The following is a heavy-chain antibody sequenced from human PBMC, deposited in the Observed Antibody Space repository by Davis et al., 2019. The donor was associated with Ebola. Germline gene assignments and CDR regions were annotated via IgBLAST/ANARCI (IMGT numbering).Heavy chain of an antibody. Sequence: KVSCKGSGYSFTSYWIGWVRQMPGKGLEWMGIIYPGDSDTRYSPSFQAQFTIAADKSISTAYLQWSSLKASDTAMYYCARHPAFGGVIGGFDYWGQGTLVTVSS. V-gene: IGHV5-51*01. CDR3: ARHPAFGGVIGGFDY. J-gene: IGHJ4*02. CDR2: IYPGDSDT. CDR1: GYSFTSYW. D-gene: IGHD3-16*02.